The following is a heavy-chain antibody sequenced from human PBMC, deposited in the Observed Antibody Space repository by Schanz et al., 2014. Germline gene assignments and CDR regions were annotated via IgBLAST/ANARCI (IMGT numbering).Heavy chain of an antibody. CDR3: VRERTNYGGNSYFFDH. CDR2: ISSRSSHI. V-gene: IGHV3-21*01. CDR1: GFTASSHS. D-gene: IGHD2-21*02. Sequence: VQLVDSGGGLVKPGGSLRLSCGVSGFTASSHSMNWVRQAPGKGLEWVSSISSRSSHIYYADSVKGRFTVSRDNAKNSVYLQMNGLRVEDTAVYYCVRERTNYGGNSYFFDHWGQGTLVTVSS. J-gene: IGHJ4*02.